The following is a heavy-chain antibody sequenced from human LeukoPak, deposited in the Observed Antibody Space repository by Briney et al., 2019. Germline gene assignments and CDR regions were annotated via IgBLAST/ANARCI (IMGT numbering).Heavy chain of an antibody. Sequence: GASVKVSCKASGYTFTTYGINWVRQAPGQGLEWMGWISAYNGNTNYAQRLQGRVTMTTDTSTSTAYMELRSLRSDDTAVYYCARDATAGLERPKGFWDSSPGTMDYWGQGTLVTVSS. CDR2: ISAYNGNT. CDR3: ARDATAGLERPKGFWDSSPGTMDY. CDR1: GYTFTTYG. J-gene: IGHJ4*02. V-gene: IGHV1-18*01. D-gene: IGHD1-1*01.